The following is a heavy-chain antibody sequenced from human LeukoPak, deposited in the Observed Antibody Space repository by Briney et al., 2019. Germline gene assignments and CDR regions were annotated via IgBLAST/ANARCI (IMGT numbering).Heavy chain of an antibody. Sequence: PTGGSLRLSCAASGLTFNNYWMNWVRQAPGKGLEWVANIKQDGSEKKYVDSVKGRFTISRDNAKKSLYLQMNSLRAEDTAVYYCARGKYDSSGYPLLGFDYWGQGTLVTVSS. V-gene: IGHV3-7*01. CDR2: IKQDGSEK. J-gene: IGHJ4*02. D-gene: IGHD3-22*01. CDR1: GLTFNNYW. CDR3: ARGKYDSSGYPLLGFDY.